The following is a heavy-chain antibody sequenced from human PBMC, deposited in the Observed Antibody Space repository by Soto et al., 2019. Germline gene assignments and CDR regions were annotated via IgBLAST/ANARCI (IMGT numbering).Heavy chain of an antibody. V-gene: IGHV4-4*07. D-gene: IGHD4-17*01. J-gene: IGHJ4*02. CDR2: IDKSGKT. CDR1: GTSISAYY. Sequence: PSETLSLTCIVSGTSISAYYWTWIRQPAGKGLEWIGRIDKSGKTRYNTSLKSRVTMSVDVSKNQFSLKISSVTAADTAVYYCARELHYEFDGWGQGTRVPVSS. CDR3: ARELHYEFDG.